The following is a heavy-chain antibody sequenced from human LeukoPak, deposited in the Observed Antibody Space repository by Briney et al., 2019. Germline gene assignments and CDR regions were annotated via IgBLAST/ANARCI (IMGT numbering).Heavy chain of an antibody. D-gene: IGHD3-3*01. J-gene: IGHJ4*02. CDR3: ARHYDFWSGPDY. CDR1: GGSISSYY. V-gene: IGHV4-59*01. CDR2: IYYSGST. Sequence: SETLSLTCTVSGGSISSYYWSWIRQPPGKGLEWIGYIYYSGSTNYNPSLKSRVTISVDTSKNQFPLKLSSVTAADTAVYYCARHYDFWSGPDYWGQGTLVTVSS.